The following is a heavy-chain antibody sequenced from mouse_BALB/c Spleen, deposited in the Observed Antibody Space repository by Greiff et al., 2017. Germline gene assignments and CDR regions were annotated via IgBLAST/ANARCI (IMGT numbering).Heavy chain of an antibody. CDR2: ISDGGSYT. CDR1: GFTFSDYY. V-gene: IGHV5-4*02. J-gene: IGHJ1*01. CDR3: AREDYRYDGNFDV. D-gene: IGHD2-14*01. Sequence: EVHLVESGGGLVKPGGSLKLSCAASGFTFSDYYMYWVRQTPEKRLEWVATISDGGSYTYYPDSVKGRFTISRDNAKNNLYLQMSSLKSEDTAMYYCAREDYRYDGNFDVWGAGTTVTVSS.